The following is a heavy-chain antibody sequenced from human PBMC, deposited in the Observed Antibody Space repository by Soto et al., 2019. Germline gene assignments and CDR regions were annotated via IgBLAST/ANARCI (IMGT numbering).Heavy chain of an antibody. J-gene: IGHJ4*02. CDR3: ARDSPGSSFFDY. V-gene: IGHV4-59*01. CDR2: IYYSGTT. Sequence: SENLSLTCTVSGVSISSYYWAWIRQPPGKGLEWIGYIYYSGTTNYNPSLKNRVTISVDTSKNQFSLKLSSVTAADTAVYYCARDSPGSSFFDYWGQGTLVTVSS. CDR1: GVSISSYY. D-gene: IGHD6-19*01.